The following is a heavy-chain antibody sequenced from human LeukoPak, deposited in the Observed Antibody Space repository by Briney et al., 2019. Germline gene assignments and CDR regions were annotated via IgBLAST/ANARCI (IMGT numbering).Heavy chain of an antibody. CDR1: GFTLSTYA. J-gene: IGHJ4*02. D-gene: IGHD4-17*01. V-gene: IGHV3-23*01. CDR2: ISRSGTST. Sequence: GGSLRLSCAASGFTLSTYAMSWVRQAPGKGLEWVSTISRSGTSTDYADSVKGRFTISRDNSENTLFLQMNSLRAEDTALYYCAKDIHGDYGGVDYWGQGTLVTVSS. CDR3: AKDIHGDYGGVDY.